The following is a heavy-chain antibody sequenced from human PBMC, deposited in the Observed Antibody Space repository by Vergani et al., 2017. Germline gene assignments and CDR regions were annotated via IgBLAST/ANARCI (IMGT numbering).Heavy chain of an antibody. CDR1: GGSISSYY. V-gene: IGHV4-59*01. CDR2: IYYSGST. Sequence: QVQLQESGPGLVKPSETLSLTCTVSGGSISSYYWSWIRQPPGKGLEWIGYIYYSGSTNYNPSLKSRVTISVDTSKNQFSLKLSSVTAADTAVYYCARDLGDCSGGSCLVGYYYYYGMDVWGQGTTVTVSS. D-gene: IGHD2-15*01. CDR3: ARDLGDCSGGSCLVGYYYYYGMDV. J-gene: IGHJ6*02.